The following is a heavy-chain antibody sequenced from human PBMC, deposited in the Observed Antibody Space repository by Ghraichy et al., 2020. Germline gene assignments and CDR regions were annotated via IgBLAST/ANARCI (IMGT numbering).Heavy chain of an antibody. CDR1: GFTFSSYG. CDR3: ARDCSGGSCYSFDY. V-gene: IGHV3-33*08. CDR2: IWYDGSNK. J-gene: IGHJ4*02. Sequence: GGSLRLSCAASGFTFSSYGMHWVRQAPGKGLEWVAVIWYDGSNKYYADSVKGRFTISRDNSKNTLYLQMNSLRAEDTAVYYCARDCSGGSCYSFDYWGQGTLVTVSS. D-gene: IGHD2-15*01.